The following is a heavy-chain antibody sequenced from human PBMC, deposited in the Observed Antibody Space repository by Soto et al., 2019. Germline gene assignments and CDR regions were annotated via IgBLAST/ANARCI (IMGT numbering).Heavy chain of an antibody. CDR1: GGSISSGGYY. CDR2: IYYSGST. J-gene: IGHJ6*02. CDR3: ARDWLGYCSGGSCYSGRNYYGMDV. D-gene: IGHD2-15*01. Sequence: QVQLQESGPGLVKPSQTLSLTCTVSGGSISSGGYYWSWIRQHPGKGLEWIGYIYYSGSTYYNPSLKSRVTISVDTSKNQFSLKLSSVTAADTAVYYCARDWLGYCSGGSCYSGRNYYGMDVWGQGTTVTVSS. V-gene: IGHV4-31*03.